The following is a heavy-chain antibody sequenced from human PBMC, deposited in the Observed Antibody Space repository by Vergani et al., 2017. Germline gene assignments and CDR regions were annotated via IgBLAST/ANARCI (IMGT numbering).Heavy chain of an antibody. D-gene: IGHD3-10*01. CDR1: GYTFTSYA. J-gene: IGHJ6*02. V-gene: IGHV1-46*03. Sequence: QVQLVQSGAEVKKPGASVKVSCKASGYTFTSYAMHWVRQAPGQGLEWMGIINPSGGSTSYAQKFQGRVTMTRDTSTSTVYMELSSLRSEDTAVYYCARDGYYYGSGSYYNPLGVWGQGTTVTVSS. CDR3: ARDGYYYGSGSYYNPLGV. CDR2: INPSGGST.